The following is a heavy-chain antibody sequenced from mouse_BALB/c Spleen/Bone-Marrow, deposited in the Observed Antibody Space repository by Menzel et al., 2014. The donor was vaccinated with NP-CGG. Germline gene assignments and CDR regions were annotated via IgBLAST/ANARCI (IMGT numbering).Heavy chain of an antibody. CDR3: ARENYYGDSTAGFAY. V-gene: IGHV2-6-7*01. Sequence: VQGVESGPGLVAPSQSLSITCTVSGLSLTGYGVNWVRQPPGKGLEWLGMIWGDGSTDYNSAHNSRLSISKDNSKSQVFLKRNSLQADDTARYYCARENYYGDSTAGFAYWGQGTLVTVSA. CDR2: IWGDGST. D-gene: IGHD1-1*02. J-gene: IGHJ3*01. CDR1: GLSLTGYG.